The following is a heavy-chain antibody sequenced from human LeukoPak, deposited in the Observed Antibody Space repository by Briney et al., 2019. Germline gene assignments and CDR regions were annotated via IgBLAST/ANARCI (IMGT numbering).Heavy chain of an antibody. CDR3: AREYSSSLDV. D-gene: IGHD6-6*01. CDR2: IKQDGSEK. V-gene: IGHV3-7*01. Sequence: GGSLRLSCAASGFSLSDYNMNWVRQAPGKGLEWVANIKQDGSEKYYVDSVKGRFTISRDNAKNSLYLQMNSLRAEDTAVYYCAREYSSSLDVWGKGTTVTVSS. CDR1: GFSLSDYN. J-gene: IGHJ6*04.